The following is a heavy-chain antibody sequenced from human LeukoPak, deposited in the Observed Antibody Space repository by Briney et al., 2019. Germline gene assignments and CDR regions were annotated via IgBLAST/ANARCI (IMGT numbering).Heavy chain of an antibody. CDR2: MSYDGSHI. CDR3: AKGQLVDYGMDV. D-gene: IGHD1-1*01. V-gene: IGHV3-30*18. J-gene: IGHJ6*02. Sequence: GRSLRLSCAASGFTFSSYAMHWVRQAPGKGLEWVAVMSYDGSHIYYADSVKGRFTISRDNSRSTLYLQMNGLRAEDTAVYYCAKGQLVDYGMDVWGQGTTVTVSS. CDR1: GFTFSSYA.